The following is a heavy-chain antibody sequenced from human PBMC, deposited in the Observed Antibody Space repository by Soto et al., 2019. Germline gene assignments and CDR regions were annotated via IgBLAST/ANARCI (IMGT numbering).Heavy chain of an antibody. V-gene: IGHV2-70*01. CDR1: GFSLSTSGMC. J-gene: IGHJ4*02. CDR3: ARVLLWFGELTGPDY. Sequence: SGPTLVNPTQTLTLTCTFSGFSLSTSGMCVSWIRQPPGKALEWLALIDWDDDKYYSTSLKTRLTISKDTSKNQVVLTMTNMDPVDTATYYCARVLLWFGELTGPDYWGQGTLVTVSS. D-gene: IGHD3-10*01. CDR2: IDWDDDK.